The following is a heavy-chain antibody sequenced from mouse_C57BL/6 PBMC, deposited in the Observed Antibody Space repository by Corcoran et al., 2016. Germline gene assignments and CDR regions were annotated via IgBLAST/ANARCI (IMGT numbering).Heavy chain of an antibody. CDR1: GYTFTTYG. CDR3: ARRLGFAY. Sequence: QIQLVQSGPELKKPGETVKISCKASGYTFTTYGMSWVKQAPGKGVKWMGWINTYSGVPTYADDFKGRFAFSLETSASTAYLQINNLKNEDTATYFCARRLGFAYWGQGTLVTVSA. J-gene: IGHJ3*01. V-gene: IGHV9-3*01. D-gene: IGHD4-1*01. CDR2: INTYSGVP.